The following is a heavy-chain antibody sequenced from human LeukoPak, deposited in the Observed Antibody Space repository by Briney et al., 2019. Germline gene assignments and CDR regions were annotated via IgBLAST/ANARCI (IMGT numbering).Heavy chain of an antibody. Sequence: ASVNVSFTASGYTFTSYHINWVRQATGQGLEWVGWMNPNNSDIGYAQKFQGRVTMTRNTSIGTAYMELSSLRSEDTAIYYCVRVPPGTTIYAYWGQGTLVTVSS. CDR2: MNPNNSDI. J-gene: IGHJ4*02. CDR3: VRVPPGTTIYAY. V-gene: IGHV1-8*01. D-gene: IGHD1-14*01. CDR1: GYTFTSYH.